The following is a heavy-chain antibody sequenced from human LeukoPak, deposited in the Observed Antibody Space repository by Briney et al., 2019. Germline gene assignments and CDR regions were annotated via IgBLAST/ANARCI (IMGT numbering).Heavy chain of an antibody. CDR3: ARVTYDYVWGSYRLLGSYYYYYMDV. Sequence: GGTLRLSCAASGFTFSSYGMSWVRQAPGKGLEWVSVIYSGGSTYYADSVKGRFTISRDNSKNTLYLQMNSLRAEDTAVYYCARVTYDYVWGSYRLLGSYYYYYMDVWGKGTKVTISS. V-gene: IGHV3-53*01. D-gene: IGHD3-16*02. J-gene: IGHJ6*03. CDR1: GFTFSSYG. CDR2: IYSGGST.